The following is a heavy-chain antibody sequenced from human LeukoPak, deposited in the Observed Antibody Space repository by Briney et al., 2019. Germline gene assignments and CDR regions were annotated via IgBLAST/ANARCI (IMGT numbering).Heavy chain of an antibody. CDR2: SSHDGTVE. J-gene: IGHJ6*02. CDR3: ARGGEHDYGETFYWKPMDV. CDR1: GFTFSHSP. D-gene: IGHD4-17*01. Sequence: PGRFLRLSCAVSGFTFSHSPMHWVRQAPGKGLKWVAFSSHDGTVEYYPDSVRGRFTISRDNSKNTLDLQMNSLRPDDTAVYFCARGGEHDYGETFYWKPMDVWGQGTTVTVSS. V-gene: IGHV3-30-3*01.